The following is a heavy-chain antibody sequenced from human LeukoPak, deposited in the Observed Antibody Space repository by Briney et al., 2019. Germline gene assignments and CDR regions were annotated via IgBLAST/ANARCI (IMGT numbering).Heavy chain of an antibody. Sequence: SVKVSCKASGCTFLSYAISWVRQAPAQGLEGMGRIIPIFGTANYAQKFQGRVTITTDESTSTAYMELSSLRSEDTAVYYCARDPYDSSGYYSDYWGQGTLVTVSS. D-gene: IGHD3-22*01. V-gene: IGHV1-69*05. J-gene: IGHJ4*02. CDR3: ARDPYDSSGYYSDY. CDR1: GCTFLSYA. CDR2: IIPIFGTA.